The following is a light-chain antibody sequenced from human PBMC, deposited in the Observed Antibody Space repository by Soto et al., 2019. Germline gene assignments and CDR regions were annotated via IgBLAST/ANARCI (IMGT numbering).Light chain of an antibody. CDR2: DAS. CDR1: QSVSSY. V-gene: IGKV3-11*01. Sequence: EIGLTQSPSTLSLSPGERATLSWGASQSVSSYLAWYQQKPGQAPRLLLYDASNRATGIPARFSGSGSATDFTLTISSLEPEDFAVYYCQQRSNWPPWTFGQGTKVDIK. J-gene: IGKJ1*01. CDR3: QQRSNWPPWT.